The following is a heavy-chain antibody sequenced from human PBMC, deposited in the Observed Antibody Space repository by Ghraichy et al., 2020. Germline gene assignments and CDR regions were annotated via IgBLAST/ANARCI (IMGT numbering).Heavy chain of an antibody. J-gene: IGHJ4*02. Sequence: GGSLRLSCAASGFTVSSNYMSWVRQAPGKGLEWVSIIYSGGSTYYAASVKGRFTISRDNSKNTLYLQMNSLRAEDTAVYYCARAGYGYYLDYWGQGTLVTVSS. CDR3: ARAGYGYYLDY. D-gene: IGHD3-16*01. CDR1: GFTVSSNY. CDR2: IYSGGST. V-gene: IGHV3-53*01.